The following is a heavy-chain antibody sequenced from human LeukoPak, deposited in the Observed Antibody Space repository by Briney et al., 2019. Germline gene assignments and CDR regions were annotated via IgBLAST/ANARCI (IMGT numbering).Heavy chain of an antibody. CDR3: ARGVPRTSGREQQLGPLSPL. V-gene: IGHV3-23*01. J-gene: IGHJ4*02. CDR2: ISGSGGST. Sequence: PGGSLRLSCAASGFTFSSYAMSWVCQALGKGLEWVSAISGSGGSTYYADSVKGRFTISRDNSKNTLYLQMNSLRAEDTAVYYCARGVPRTSGREQQLGPLSPLWGQGTLVTVSS. D-gene: IGHD6-13*01. CDR1: GFTFSSYA.